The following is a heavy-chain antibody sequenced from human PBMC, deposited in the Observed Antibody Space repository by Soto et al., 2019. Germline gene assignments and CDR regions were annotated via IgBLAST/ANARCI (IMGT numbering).Heavy chain of an antibody. CDR3: ARGRGNYDFQSGYYPANSYFYCYGMDV. J-gene: IGHJ6*02. CDR2: ISYDGTDK. Sequence: QVQLVESGGGVVQPGRSLRLSCAASGFTFSTCGMHWVRQAPGKGLEWVAIISYDGTDKYYADSVKGRFTISRDNSKNALYLQMNSLRAEDTAVYYCARGRGNYDFQSGYYPANSYFYCYGMDVWGQGTTVTVSS. V-gene: IGHV3-30*03. D-gene: IGHD3-3*01. CDR1: GFTFSTCG.